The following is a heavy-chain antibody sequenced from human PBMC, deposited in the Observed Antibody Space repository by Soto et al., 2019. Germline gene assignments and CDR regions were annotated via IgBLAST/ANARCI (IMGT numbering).Heavy chain of an antibody. CDR3: AKMDGVVPAAMIDY. Sequence: EVQLLESGGGLVQPGGSLRLSCAASGFTFSSYAMSWVRQAPGKGLEWVSAISGSGGSTSYADSVKGRFTISRDNSKNTLYLQMNSLRAEDTAVYYCAKMDGVVPAAMIDYWGQGTLVTVSS. V-gene: IGHV3-23*01. J-gene: IGHJ4*02. CDR2: ISGSGGST. CDR1: GFTFSSYA. D-gene: IGHD2-2*01.